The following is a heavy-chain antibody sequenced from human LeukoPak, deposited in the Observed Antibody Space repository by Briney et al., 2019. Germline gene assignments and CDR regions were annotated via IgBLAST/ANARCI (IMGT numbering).Heavy chain of an antibody. CDR3: AKDRGLWQSFDY. J-gene: IGHJ4*02. CDR2: ISSSSSYT. D-gene: IGHD2/OR15-2a*01. V-gene: IGHV3-21*04. Sequence: PGGSLRLSCAASGFTFSSYSMNWVRQAPGKGLEWVSSISSSSSYTCYADSVRGRFTISRDKSKNTLYLEMNSLRAEDTAVYYCAKDRGLWQSFDYWGQGTLVTVSS. CDR1: GFTFSSYS.